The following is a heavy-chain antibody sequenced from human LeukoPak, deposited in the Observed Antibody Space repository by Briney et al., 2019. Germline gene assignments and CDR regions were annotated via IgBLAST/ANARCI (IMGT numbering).Heavy chain of an antibody. CDR3: AEGVGATGFGY. CDR2: INHSGST. V-gene: IGHV4-34*01. CDR1: GRSFRGYY. D-gene: IGHD1-26*01. J-gene: IGHJ4*02. Sequence: SETLSLTCAVYGRSFRGYYWSWIRQPPGKGLEWIGEINHSGSTNYNPSLKSRVTISVDTSKNQFSLKLSSVTAADTAVYYCAEGVGATGFGYWGQGTLVTVSS.